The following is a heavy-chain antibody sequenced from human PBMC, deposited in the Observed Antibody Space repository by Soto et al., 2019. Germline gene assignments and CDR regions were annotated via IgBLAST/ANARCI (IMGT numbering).Heavy chain of an antibody. Sequence: GGSLRLSCAASGFTFSSYGMHWVRQAPGKGLEWVAVISYDGSNKYYADSVKGRFTISRDNSKNTLYLQMNSLRAEDTAVYYCARTIERFVDIVVVPAAIIDYWGQGTLVTVSS. CDR3: ARTIERFVDIVVVPAAIIDY. CDR2: ISYDGSNK. CDR1: GFTFSSYG. J-gene: IGHJ4*02. V-gene: IGHV3-30*03. D-gene: IGHD2-2*01.